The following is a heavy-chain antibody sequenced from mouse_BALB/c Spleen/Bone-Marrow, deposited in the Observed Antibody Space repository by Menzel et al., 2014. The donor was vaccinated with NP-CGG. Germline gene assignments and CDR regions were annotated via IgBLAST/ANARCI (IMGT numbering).Heavy chain of an antibody. J-gene: IGHJ2*01. CDR1: GFTFSSFG. V-gene: IGHV5-17*02. Sequence: EVKLVESGGGLVQPGGPRKLSCAVSGFTFSSFGMHWVRQAPEKGLEWVAYISSGSTSIFYADTLKGRFTISRDNPKNALFLQMTSLRSEDTAMYYCARSRGNWDDFDYWGQGTTLTVSS. D-gene: IGHD4-1*01. CDR2: ISSGSTSI. CDR3: ARSRGNWDDFDY.